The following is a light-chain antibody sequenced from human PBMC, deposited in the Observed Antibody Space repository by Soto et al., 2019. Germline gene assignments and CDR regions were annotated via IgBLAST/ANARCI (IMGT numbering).Light chain of an antibody. Sequence: EIVCTQSAGTLTLSPAERATLSCRASQSVSNNYLAWYQQKPGQAPRLLIYGASSRATGISGRFSGSGSGTDFTLTISSLEPEDFAVYYCQQRSNWPPGTFGQGTKVDIK. CDR3: QQRSNWPPGT. V-gene: IGKV3D-20*02. J-gene: IGKJ1*01. CDR1: QSVSNNY. CDR2: GAS.